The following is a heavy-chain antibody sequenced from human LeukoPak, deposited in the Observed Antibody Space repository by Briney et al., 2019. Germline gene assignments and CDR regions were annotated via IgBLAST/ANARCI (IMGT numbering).Heavy chain of an antibody. CDR2: ISSDGFNK. D-gene: IGHD3-10*01. CDR3: ARDRYYYGSGSYFYPNWFDP. CDR1: GFTFSDSA. Sequence: GGSLRLSCAASGFTFSDSALHWVRQAPGKGLEWVAVISSDGFNKYYADSVEGRFTISRDNAKNSLYLQMNSLRAEDTAVYYCARDRYYYGSGSYFYPNWFDPWGQGTLVTVSS. J-gene: IGHJ5*02. V-gene: IGHV3-33*08.